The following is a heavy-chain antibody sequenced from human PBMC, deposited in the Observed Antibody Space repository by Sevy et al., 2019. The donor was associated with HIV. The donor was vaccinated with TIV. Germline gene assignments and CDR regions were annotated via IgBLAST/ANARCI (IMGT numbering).Heavy chain of an antibody. CDR3: ARDKPQGVVVLPGAMWGGVDY. D-gene: IGHD2-2*01. CDR2: ISPYTGDT. J-gene: IGHJ4*02. Sequence: ASVKVSCRASGYTFRSYGISWVRQAPGQGLEWMGWISPYTGDTDFAQKVQGRISMTSDTSTGTAYMELGSLRSDDTAVYYCARDKPQGVVVLPGAMWGGVDYWGQGTLVTVSS. CDR1: GYTFRSYG. V-gene: IGHV1-18*01.